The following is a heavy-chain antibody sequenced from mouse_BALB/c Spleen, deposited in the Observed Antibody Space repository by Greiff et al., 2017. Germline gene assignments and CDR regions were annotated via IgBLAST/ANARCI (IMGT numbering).Heavy chain of an antibody. Sequence: EVKVVESGGGLVQPGGSLKLSCAASGFTFSSYGMSWVRQTPDKRLELVATINSNGGSTYYPDSVKGRFTISRDNAKNTLYLQMSSLKSEDTAMYYCARDPDYFAYWGQGTLVTVSA. D-gene: IGHD2-4*01. V-gene: IGHV5-6-3*01. CDR1: GFTFSSYG. CDR2: INSNGGST. J-gene: IGHJ3*01. CDR3: ARDPDYFAY.